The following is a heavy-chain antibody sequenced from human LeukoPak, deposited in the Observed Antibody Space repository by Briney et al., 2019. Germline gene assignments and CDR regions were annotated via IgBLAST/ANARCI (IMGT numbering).Heavy chain of an antibody. CDR3: TRRLLTQPVNKTLDDRDIDY. CDR2: IRSKANSYAT. J-gene: IGHJ4*02. Sequence: GGSLKLSCAASGFTFSGSAMHWVRQASGKGLEWVGRIRSKANSYATAYAASVKGRFTISRDDSKNTAYLQMNSLKTEDTAVYYRTRRLLTQPVNKTLDDRDIDYWGQGTLVTVSS. D-gene: IGHD3/OR15-3a*01. V-gene: IGHV3-73*01. CDR1: GFTFSGSA.